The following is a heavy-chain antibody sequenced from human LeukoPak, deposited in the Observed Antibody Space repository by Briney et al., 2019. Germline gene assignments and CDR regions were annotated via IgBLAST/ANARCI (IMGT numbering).Heavy chain of an antibody. D-gene: IGHD5-18*01. J-gene: IGHJ4*02. CDR2: ISTSGSTM. CDR3: ARVGYSYDD. CDR1: GFTFSSNE. Sequence: GGSLRLSCAASGFTFSSNEMNWVRQAPGKGPEWVSYISTSGSTMYYADSVKGRFSISRDNAKNSLYLQMNSLRGEDTAVYYCARVGYSYDDWGQGTLVTVSS. V-gene: IGHV3-48*03.